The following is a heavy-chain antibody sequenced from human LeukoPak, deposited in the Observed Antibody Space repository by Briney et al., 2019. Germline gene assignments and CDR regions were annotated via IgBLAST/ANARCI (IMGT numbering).Heavy chain of an antibody. J-gene: IGHJ4*02. CDR3: ARRAGEYSHPYDY. CDR2: INPNSGGT. D-gene: IGHD4-17*01. CDR1: GYTFTGYY. Sequence: ASVKVSCKASGYTFTGYYMHWVRQAPGQGLEWMGWINPNSGGTNYAQKFQGRVTMIRDTSISTAYMELSRLRSDDTAVYYCARRAGEYSHPYDYWGQGTLVTVSS. V-gene: IGHV1-2*02.